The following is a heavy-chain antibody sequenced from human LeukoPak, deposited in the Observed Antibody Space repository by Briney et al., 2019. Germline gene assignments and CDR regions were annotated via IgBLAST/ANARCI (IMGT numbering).Heavy chain of an antibody. V-gene: IGHV3-30*02. Sequence: GGSPRLSCAASGFTFSSYGMHWVRQAPGKGLEWVAFIRYDGSNKYYADSVKGRFTISRDNSKNTLYLQMNSLRAEDTAVYYCARSGSTALELNYFDYWGQGTLVTVSS. D-gene: IGHD1-26*01. CDR3: ARSGSTALELNYFDY. J-gene: IGHJ4*02. CDR2: IRYDGSNK. CDR1: GFTFSSYG.